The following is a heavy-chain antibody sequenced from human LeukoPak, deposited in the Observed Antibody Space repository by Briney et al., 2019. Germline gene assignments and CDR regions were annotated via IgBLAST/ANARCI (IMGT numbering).Heavy chain of an antibody. CDR1: GGSISSYY. D-gene: IGHD3-3*01. V-gene: IGHV4-59*12. J-gene: IGHJ4*02. Sequence: SETLSLTCTVSGGSISSYYWSWIRQPPGKGLEWIGHIYYSGSTNYNPSLKSRVTISIDTSKNQFSLRLSSVTAADTAVYYCARGGIFGVVKKIKNYFDYWGQGTLVTVSS. CDR3: ARGGIFGVVKKIKNYFDY. CDR2: IYYSGST.